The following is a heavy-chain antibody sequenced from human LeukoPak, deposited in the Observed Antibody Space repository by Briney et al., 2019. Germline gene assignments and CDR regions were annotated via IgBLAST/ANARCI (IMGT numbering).Heavy chain of an antibody. CDR3: ARVTEYSTAGMRY. CDR2: ISSDGSTT. Sequence: GGSLRLSCAASGFTFSNYWMHWVRQAPGKGLVWVSRISSDGSTTTYADSVKGQFTISRDNAKNTMYLQMNGLRAEDTALYYCARVTEYSTAGMRYWGQGTLVTVSS. D-gene: IGHD6-13*01. CDR1: GFTFSNYW. J-gene: IGHJ4*02. V-gene: IGHV3-74*01.